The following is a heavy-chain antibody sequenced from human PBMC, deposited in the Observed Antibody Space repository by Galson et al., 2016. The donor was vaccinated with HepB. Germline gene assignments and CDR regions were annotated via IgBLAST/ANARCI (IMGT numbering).Heavy chain of an antibody. Sequence: SLRLSCAASGFIFSTYSMNWVRQAPGKGLEWASSISSGSACRYYADSVKGRFTISRDNAKKSLYLQMNSLRAEDTAVYYCARMRYSSGWLDGFDIWGQGTMVTVSS. D-gene: IGHD6-19*01. CDR1: GFIFSTYS. CDR2: ISSGSACR. J-gene: IGHJ3*02. V-gene: IGHV3-21*01. CDR3: ARMRYSSGWLDGFDI.